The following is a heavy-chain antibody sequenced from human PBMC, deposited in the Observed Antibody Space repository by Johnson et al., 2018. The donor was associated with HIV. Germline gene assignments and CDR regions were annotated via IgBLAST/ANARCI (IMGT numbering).Heavy chain of an antibody. CDR1: GFTFSSYG. Sequence: QVQLVESGGGVVQPGRSLRLSCAASGFTFSSYGMHWVRQAPGKGLEWVAFIRYDGSNKYYADSVKGRFTISRDNSKNTLYMQMNSLRAEDTAVYYCAKDPRSSSWYYYSNDAFDIWGQGTMVTVSS. J-gene: IGHJ3*02. V-gene: IGHV3-30*02. D-gene: IGHD6-13*01. CDR3: AKDPRSSSWYYYSNDAFDI. CDR2: IRYDGSNK.